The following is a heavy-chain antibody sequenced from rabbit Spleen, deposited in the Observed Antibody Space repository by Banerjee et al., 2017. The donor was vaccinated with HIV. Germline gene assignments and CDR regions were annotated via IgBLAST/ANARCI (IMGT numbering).Heavy chain of an antibody. D-gene: IGHD6-1*01. CDR1: GFSFSSSYK. Sequence: QSLEESGGDLVQPEGSLTLTCTASGFSFSSSYKCWVRQAPGKGLEWIGCIYTGSDSTWYASWVNGRFTISKTSSTTVTLQMTSLTAADTATYFCARAGNYNNYAWDLWGPGTLVTVS. CDR3: ARAGNYNNYAWDL. V-gene: IGHV1S40*01. CDR2: IYTGSDST. J-gene: IGHJ4*01.